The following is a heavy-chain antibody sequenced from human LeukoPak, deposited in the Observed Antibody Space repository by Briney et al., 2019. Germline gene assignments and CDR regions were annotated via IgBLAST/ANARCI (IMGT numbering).Heavy chain of an antibody. V-gene: IGHV3-11*01. Sequence: GGSLRLSCAASGFTFSDYYMSWIRHAPGKGLEWVSYISSSGSTIYYADSVKGRFTISRDNAKNSLYLQMNSLRAEDTAVYYCARGYYGSGSYYKGPYGMDVWGQGTAVTVSS. D-gene: IGHD3-10*01. CDR3: ARGYYGSGSYYKGPYGMDV. CDR2: ISSSGSTI. J-gene: IGHJ6*02. CDR1: GFTFSDYY.